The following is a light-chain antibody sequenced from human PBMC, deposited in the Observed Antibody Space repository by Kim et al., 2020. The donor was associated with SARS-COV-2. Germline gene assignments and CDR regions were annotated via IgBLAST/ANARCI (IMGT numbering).Light chain of an antibody. J-gene: IGKJ2*01. CDR1: QSVGSSP. Sequence: ESVLTQSPGTLSLSPGERVTLSCRASQSVGSSPLAWYQQKPGQAPRLLIYGASSRATGIPDRFSGGGSGTDFTLTISRLEPEDFAVYYCQQYDSLPTTFGQGTKLEI. CDR2: GAS. V-gene: IGKV3-20*01. CDR3: QQYDSLPTT.